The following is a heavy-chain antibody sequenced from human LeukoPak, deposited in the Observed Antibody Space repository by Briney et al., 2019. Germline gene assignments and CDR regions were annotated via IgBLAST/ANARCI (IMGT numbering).Heavy chain of an antibody. J-gene: IGHJ6*03. D-gene: IGHD2-15*01. CDR2: IDYSGGSS. V-gene: IGHV3-23*01. Sequence: GGSLRLSCTVSGFTLSSYEMSWIRQAPGKGLEWVSSIDYSGGSSYYADSVKGRFTISRDNSKNTLYLQMNSLRAEDTAVYYCAKNGDRGAYCSGGSCYPYYYYCMDVWGKGTTVTISS. CDR3: AKNGDRGAYCSGGSCYPYYYYCMDV. CDR1: GFTLSSYE.